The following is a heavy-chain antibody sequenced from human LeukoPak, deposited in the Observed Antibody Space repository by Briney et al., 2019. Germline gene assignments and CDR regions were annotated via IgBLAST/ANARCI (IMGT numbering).Heavy chain of an antibody. D-gene: IGHD6-13*01. V-gene: IGHV4-38-2*02. CDR3: ARERGGSSWYPGWFDP. CDR1: GYSISSGYY. Sequence: SETLSLTCTVSGYSISSGYYWGWIRQPPGKGLEWVGHMYYRGNTFYNPSLKSRVTISVDTSKNQFSLKLSSVTAADTAVYYCARERGGSSWYPGWFDPWGQGTLVTVSS. CDR2: MYYRGNT. J-gene: IGHJ5*02.